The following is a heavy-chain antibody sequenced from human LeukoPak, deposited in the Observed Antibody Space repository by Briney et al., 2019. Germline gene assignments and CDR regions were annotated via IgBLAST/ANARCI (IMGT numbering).Heavy chain of an antibody. V-gene: IGHV4-4*09. J-gene: IGHJ6*03. D-gene: IGHD1-1*01. CDR2: IYTSGST. CDR1: GGSFDSKY. Sequence: SETLSLTCSVSGGSFDSKYWSWIRQPPGKGLEWIGYIYTSGSTNFNPSLRSRVAMSIDTSKNQFSLKVYSVTAADTAVYYCVNYIRNVHYYMDVWGKGTTVIVSS. CDR3: VNYIRNVHYYMDV.